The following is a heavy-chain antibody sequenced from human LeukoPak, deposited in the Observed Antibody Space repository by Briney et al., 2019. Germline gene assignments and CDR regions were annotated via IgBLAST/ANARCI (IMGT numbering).Heavy chain of an antibody. Sequence: PSETLSLTCAVLGESFNDYYWNWIRQSPGKGLEWIGEINHRGSTNVNPSLESRVTISADTSKNEFSLKLTSVTAADTAVYFCARGALSSSWLPRPLKYFDHWGQGTLVTVSS. V-gene: IGHV4-34*01. D-gene: IGHD6-13*01. CDR3: ARGALSSSWLPRPLKYFDH. J-gene: IGHJ4*02. CDR2: INHRGST. CDR1: GESFNDYY.